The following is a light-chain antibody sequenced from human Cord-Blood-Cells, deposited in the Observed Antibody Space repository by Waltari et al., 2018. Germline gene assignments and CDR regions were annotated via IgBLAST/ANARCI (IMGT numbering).Light chain of an antibody. J-gene: IGLJ2*01. CDR1: NLGDKY. Sequence: SYELTQPPSVSLSPGQTASITCSGDNLGDKYACWYQQKPGQSPVLVIYQDSKRPSGLPERFSGSNSGNTATLTISGTQAMDEADYYCQAWDSSNVVFGGGTKLTVL. CDR3: QAWDSSNVV. CDR2: QDS. V-gene: IGLV3-1*01.